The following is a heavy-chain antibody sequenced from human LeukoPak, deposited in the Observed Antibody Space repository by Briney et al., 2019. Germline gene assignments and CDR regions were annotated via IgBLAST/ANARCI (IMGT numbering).Heavy chain of an antibody. J-gene: IGHJ4*02. CDR3: ARRGDYGVD. CDR2: INPNSGGT. Sequence: ASVKVSCKASAYTFTDSFLHWVRQAPGQGLEWMGWINPNSGGTNYAQNFQGRVTLTRDTSISTAYMELTRLRSDDTAVYYCARRGDYGVDWGQGTLVTVSS. CDR1: AYTFTDSF. V-gene: IGHV1-2*02. D-gene: IGHD4-17*01.